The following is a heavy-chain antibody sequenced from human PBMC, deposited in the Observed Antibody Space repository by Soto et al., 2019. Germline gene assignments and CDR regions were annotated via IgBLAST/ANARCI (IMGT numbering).Heavy chain of an antibody. CDR1: GYSFTSYW. V-gene: IGHV5-51*01. CDR3: ARTYYYDSSAYLPQQNWFDP. D-gene: IGHD3-22*01. Sequence: PGESLKISCKGSGYSFTSYWIGWVRQMPGKGLEWMGIIYPGDSDTRYSPSFQGQVTISADKSISTAYLQWSSLKASDTAMYYCARTYYYDSSAYLPQQNWFDPWGQGTLVTVSS. J-gene: IGHJ5*02. CDR2: IYPGDSDT.